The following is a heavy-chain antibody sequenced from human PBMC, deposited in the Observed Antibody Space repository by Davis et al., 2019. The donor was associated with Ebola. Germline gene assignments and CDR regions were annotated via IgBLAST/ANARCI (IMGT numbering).Heavy chain of an antibody. CDR1: GFTFSSYA. CDR2: ISYDGSNK. D-gene: IGHD2-2*01. CDR3: ARSSAADDY. J-gene: IGHJ4*02. V-gene: IGHV3-30-3*01. Sequence: PGGSLRLSCAASGFTFSSYAMHWVRQAPGKGLEWVAVISYDGSNKYYADSVKGRFTISRDNSKNTLYLQMNSLRAEDTAVYYCARSSAADDYWGQGTLVTVSS.